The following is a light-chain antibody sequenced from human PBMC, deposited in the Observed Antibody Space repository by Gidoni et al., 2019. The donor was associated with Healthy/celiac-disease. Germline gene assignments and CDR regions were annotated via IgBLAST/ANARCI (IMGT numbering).Light chain of an antibody. CDR3: SSYTSSSPYV. V-gene: IGLV2-14*01. Sequence: QSALTQPASVSVAPGQSIPTSCTGTSSDVGGYNYVSWYQQHPGQAPNLMIYEVSNRPSGVSNRFSGSKSGNTASRTISGLQAEDEADYYCSSYTSSSPYVFGTGTKVTVL. CDR1: SSDVGGYNY. J-gene: IGLJ1*01. CDR2: EVS.